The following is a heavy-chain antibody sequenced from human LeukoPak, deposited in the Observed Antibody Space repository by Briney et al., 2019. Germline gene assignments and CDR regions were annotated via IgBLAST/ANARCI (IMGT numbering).Heavy chain of an antibody. J-gene: IGHJ3*02. V-gene: IGHV3-23*01. CDR2: ISGSGGST. CDR1: GFTFSSYS. Sequence: GGTLRLSCAASGFTFSSYSMNWVRQAPGKGLEWVSAISGSGGSTYYADSVKGRFTISRDNSKNTLYLQMNSLRAEDTAVYYCAKGFSGSYKAFDIWGQGTMVTVSS. D-gene: IGHD1-26*01. CDR3: AKGFSGSYKAFDI.